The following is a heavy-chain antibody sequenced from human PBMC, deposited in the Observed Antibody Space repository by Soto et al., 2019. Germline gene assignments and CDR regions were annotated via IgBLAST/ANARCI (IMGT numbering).Heavy chain of an antibody. D-gene: IGHD6-19*01. CDR3: ARDGYSSGWYYYYMDV. J-gene: IGHJ6*03. V-gene: IGHV1-3*01. CDR1: GYTFTSYA. Sequence: ASVKVSCKASGYTFTSYAMHWVRQAPGQRLEWMGWINAGNGNTKYSQKFQGRVTITRDTSASTAYMELSSLRSEDTAVYYCARDGYSSGWYYYYMDVWGKGPTVTVSS. CDR2: INAGNGNT.